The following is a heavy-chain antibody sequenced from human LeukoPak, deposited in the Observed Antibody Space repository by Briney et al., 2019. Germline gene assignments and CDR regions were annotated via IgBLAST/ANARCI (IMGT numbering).Heavy chain of an antibody. CDR3: ARVFDSYYYDSGKFDY. CDR1: GFTFRNYW. V-gene: IGHV3-74*01. D-gene: IGHD3-22*01. Sequence: GGSLRLSCEGSGFTFRNYWMHWVRQVPGKGLVWVSRINRDGSTTNYADSVKGRFTISRDNAKNTLNLQMNSLRGEDTAVYYCARVFDSYYYDSGKFDYWGLGTLVTVSS. J-gene: IGHJ4*02. CDR2: INRDGSTT.